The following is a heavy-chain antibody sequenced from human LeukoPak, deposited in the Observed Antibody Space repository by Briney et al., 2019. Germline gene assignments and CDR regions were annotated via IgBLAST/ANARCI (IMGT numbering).Heavy chain of an antibody. Sequence: ASVKVSCKASGYTFTSYGISWVRQAPGQGLEWMGWISAYNGNTNYAQKLQGRVTVTTDTSTSTAYMELRSLRSDDTAVYYCARAFSGQWLVGDWFDPWGQGTLVTVSS. CDR3: ARAFSGQWLVGDWFDP. CDR2: ISAYNGNT. V-gene: IGHV1-18*01. J-gene: IGHJ5*02. D-gene: IGHD6-19*01. CDR1: GYTFTSYG.